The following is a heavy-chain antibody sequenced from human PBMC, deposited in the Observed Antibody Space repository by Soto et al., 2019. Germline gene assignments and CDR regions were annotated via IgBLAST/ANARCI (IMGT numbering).Heavy chain of an antibody. Sequence: QVQLVQSGAEVKKPWASVKVSFKASGYNFTSYVINWVRQATGQGLEWMGWMNPNSGNTGYAQKFQGRVTMTRNTSISTAYMELSSLRSEDTAVYYCARERTGTTSMDVWGQGTTVTVSS. V-gene: IGHV1-8*01. CDR2: MNPNSGNT. J-gene: IGHJ6*02. CDR1: GYNFTSYV. CDR3: ARERTGTTSMDV. D-gene: IGHD1-1*01.